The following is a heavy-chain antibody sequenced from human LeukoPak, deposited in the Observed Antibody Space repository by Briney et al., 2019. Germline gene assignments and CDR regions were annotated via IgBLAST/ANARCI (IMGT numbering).Heavy chain of an antibody. CDR2: INPNSGDT. CDR1: GYSFTGYY. V-gene: IGHV1-2*02. J-gene: IGHJ1*01. CDR3: ARGYYDSSDFEYLQH. Sequence: ASVKVSCKASGYSFTGYYMHWVRQAPGQGLEWMGWINPNSGDTNFAQKFRGRVTMTRDTSISTVYMELRRLRSDDTAVFYCARGYYDSSDFEYLQHWGQGTLVTVSS. D-gene: IGHD3-22*01.